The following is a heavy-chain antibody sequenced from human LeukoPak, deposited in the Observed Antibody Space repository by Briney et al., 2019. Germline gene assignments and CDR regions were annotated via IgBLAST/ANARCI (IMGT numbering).Heavy chain of an antibody. J-gene: IGHJ4*02. V-gene: IGHV3-53*01. CDR2: IYSGGST. Sequence: GGSLRLSCAASGFTFAGYSMTWVRQAPGKGLEWVSVIYSGGSTYYADSVKGRFTISRDNSKNTLYLQMNSLRAEDTAVYYCARGEGLFDYWGQGTLVTVSS. CDR3: ARGEGLFDY. CDR1: GFTFAGYS.